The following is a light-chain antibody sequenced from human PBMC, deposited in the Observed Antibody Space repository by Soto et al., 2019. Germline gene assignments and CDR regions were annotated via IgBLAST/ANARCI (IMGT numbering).Light chain of an antibody. CDR3: QQYNTWSPLT. V-gene: IGKV3-15*01. Sequence: EIVMTQSPATLSVSPGERATLSCRASQSVSNNLAWYQQKPGQAPRLLIYGASTRATGIPARFSGSGSGTGFTLTISSRQSEDFAVYYCQQYNTWSPLTFGGGTKVETK. CDR1: QSVSNN. J-gene: IGKJ4*01. CDR2: GAS.